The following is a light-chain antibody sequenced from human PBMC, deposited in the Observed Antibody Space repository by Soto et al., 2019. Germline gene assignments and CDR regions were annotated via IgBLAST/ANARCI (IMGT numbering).Light chain of an antibody. CDR1: QSVSSSY. V-gene: IGKV3-20*01. Sequence: IVLAHSPGTLSLYPGERATLSCRASQSVSSSYLAWYQQKPGQAPRLLIYGASSRATGIPDRFSGSGSGTDFTLTISRLEPEDFAVYYCQQYGSSPRTFGQGTKVDIK. CDR3: QQYGSSPRT. J-gene: IGKJ1*01. CDR2: GAS.